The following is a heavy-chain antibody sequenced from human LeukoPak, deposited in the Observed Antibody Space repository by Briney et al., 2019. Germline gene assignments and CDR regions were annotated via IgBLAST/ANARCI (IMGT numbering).Heavy chain of an antibody. CDR2: IKQDGGET. CDR1: GSTFRNYW. CDR3: ARGEDYDDSSHIDY. J-gene: IGHJ4*02. D-gene: IGHD3-22*01. Sequence: GGSLRLSCVASGSTFRNYWMSWVRQAPGKGLEWVANIKQDGGETYYVDSVKGRFTISRDNPKNSLYLQMNSLGADDTAVYYCARGEDYDDSSHIDYWGQGAQVTVSS. V-gene: IGHV3-7*04.